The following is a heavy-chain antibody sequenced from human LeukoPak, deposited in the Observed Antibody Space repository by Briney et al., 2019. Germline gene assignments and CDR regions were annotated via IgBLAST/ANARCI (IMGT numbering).Heavy chain of an antibody. Sequence: GGSLRLSCAASGFTFSSYAMSWVRQAPGKGLEWGSAISGSGGSTYYADSVKGRFNISRDNSKNTLYLQMNSLRAEDTAVYYCANSPGVIVVVDYWGQGTLVTVSS. CDR3: ANSPGVIVVVDY. V-gene: IGHV3-23*01. CDR2: ISGSGGST. CDR1: GFTFSSYA. J-gene: IGHJ4*02. D-gene: IGHD3-22*01.